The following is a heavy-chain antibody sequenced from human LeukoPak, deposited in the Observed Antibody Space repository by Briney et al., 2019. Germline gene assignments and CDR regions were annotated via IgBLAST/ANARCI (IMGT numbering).Heavy chain of an antibody. D-gene: IGHD6-19*01. CDR2: INHSGST. J-gene: IGHJ3*02. CDR3: ARETVAGNAFDI. Sequence: SETLSLTCAVYGGSFSGYYWSWIRQPPGKGLESIGEINHSGSTNYNPSLKSRVTISVDTSKNQFSLKLSSVTAADTAVYYCARETVAGNAFDIWGQGTMVTVSS. CDR1: GGSFSGYY. V-gene: IGHV4-34*01.